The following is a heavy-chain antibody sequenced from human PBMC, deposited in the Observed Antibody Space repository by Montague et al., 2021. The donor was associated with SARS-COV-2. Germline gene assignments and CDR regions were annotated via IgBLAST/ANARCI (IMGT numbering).Heavy chain of an antibody. CDR2: ISYAGRT. Sequence: SETLSLTCTVSGDSISSGGYYWGWIRQSPGKGLEWIGSISYAGRTYYNPSLKNRVSISVDKSKNQISLKLTSVTAADTATYYCARGQVTIFAVLIMLPAAGAIDVWGQGTTVTVSS. J-gene: IGHJ3*01. CDR1: GDSISSGGYY. CDR3: ARGQVTIFAVLIMLPAAGAIDV. V-gene: IGHV4-39*01. D-gene: IGHD3-3*01.